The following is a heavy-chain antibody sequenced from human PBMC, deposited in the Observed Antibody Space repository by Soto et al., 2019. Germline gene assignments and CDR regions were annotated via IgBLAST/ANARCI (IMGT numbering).Heavy chain of an antibody. CDR1: GLTVSSNY. V-gene: IGHV3-66*01. CDR3: ARDLTYYYDSSGYFDY. CDR2: IYSGGST. D-gene: IGHD3-22*01. Sequence: PGGSLRLSCAASGLTVSSNYMSWVRQAPGKGLEWVSVIYSGGSTYYADSVKGRFTISRDNSKNTLYLQMNSLRAEDTAVYYCARDLTYYYDSSGYFDYWGQGTLVTVSS. J-gene: IGHJ4*02.